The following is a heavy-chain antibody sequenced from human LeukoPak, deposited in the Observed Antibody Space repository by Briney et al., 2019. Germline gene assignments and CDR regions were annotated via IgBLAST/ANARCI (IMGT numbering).Heavy chain of an antibody. V-gene: IGHV4-59*01. CDR2: IYYSGST. CDR3: ARLVPAAKNYYYGMDV. Sequence: PSETLSLTCTVSGGSISSYYWSWIRQPPGKGLERIGYIYYSGSTNYNPSLKSRVTISVDTSKNQFSLKLSSVTAADTAVYYCARLVPAAKNYYYGMDVWGKGTTVTVSS. CDR1: GGSISSYY. D-gene: IGHD2-2*01. J-gene: IGHJ6*04.